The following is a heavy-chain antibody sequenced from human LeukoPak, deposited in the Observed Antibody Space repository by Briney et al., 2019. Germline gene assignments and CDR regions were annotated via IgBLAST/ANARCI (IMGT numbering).Heavy chain of an antibody. V-gene: IGHV3-48*04. CDR2: ISSGSGPI. D-gene: IGHD3-16*02. Sequence: GGSLRLSCAASGFTFSSFGMNWVRQAPGKGLEWVSYISSGSGPIYYADSVKGRFTISRDNAKNSLYLQMNSLRAEDTAVYYCARRMITFGGVIVIGPFDIWGQGTMVTVSS. CDR3: ARRMITFGGVIVIGPFDI. J-gene: IGHJ3*02. CDR1: GFTFSSFG.